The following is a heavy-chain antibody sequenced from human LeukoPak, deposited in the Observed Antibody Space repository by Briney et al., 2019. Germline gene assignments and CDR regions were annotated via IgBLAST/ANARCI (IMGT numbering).Heavy chain of an antibody. J-gene: IGHJ4*02. V-gene: IGHV3-30*03. CDR1: GFTFSSYG. D-gene: IGHD3-22*01. Sequence: GGSLRLSCAASGFTFSSYGMHWVRQAPCKGLEWVAVISYDGSNKYYADSVKGRFTISRDNPKNTLYLQMNSLRAEDTAVYYCARERQYYYDSSGYYYFDYWGQGTLVTVSS. CDR3: ARERQYYYDSSGYYYFDY. CDR2: ISYDGSNK.